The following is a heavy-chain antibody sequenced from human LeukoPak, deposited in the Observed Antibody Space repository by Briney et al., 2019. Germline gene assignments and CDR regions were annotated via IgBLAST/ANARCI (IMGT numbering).Heavy chain of an antibody. Sequence: GGSLRLSCAASGFTFSNAWMTWVRQAPGKGLEWVGRIYRNADGGTTDYAAPVKGRFTISRDDSKNTLYPQMNSLKTEDTAVYYCTTGSYCSTTTCYASSNYYYGLDAWGQGTSVTVSS. CDR2: IYRNADGGTT. V-gene: IGHV3-15*05. CDR3: TTGSYCSTTTCYASSNYYYGLDA. CDR1: GFTFSNAW. D-gene: IGHD2-2*01. J-gene: IGHJ6*02.